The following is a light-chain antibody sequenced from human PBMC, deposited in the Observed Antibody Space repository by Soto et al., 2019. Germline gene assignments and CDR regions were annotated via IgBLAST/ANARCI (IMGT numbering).Light chain of an antibody. CDR1: RGVSTW. CDR2: GAS. J-gene: IGKJ5*01. Sequence: DIHMTQSQSSVSASVGYRVTITCRASRGVSTWLGWYQQKPGRAPKLLIYGASNLENGVPSRFSGSGSGTDFTLTISSLQPEDFATYYCQQTKSLPPTLGQGTLLEIK. V-gene: IGKV1-12*01. CDR3: QQTKSLPPT.